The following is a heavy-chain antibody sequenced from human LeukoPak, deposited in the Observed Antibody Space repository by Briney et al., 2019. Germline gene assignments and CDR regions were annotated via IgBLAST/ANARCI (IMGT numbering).Heavy chain of an antibody. CDR3: ARGGEDIVVVPAAILDY. CDR2: INPSGGST. V-gene: IGHV1-46*01. CDR1: GYTFTSYY. D-gene: IGHD2-2*01. Sequence: GASVKVSFKASGYTFTSYYMHWVRPAPGQGLEWMGIINPSGGSTSYAQKFQGRVTMTRDTSTSTVYMELSSLRSEDTAVYYCARGGEDIVVVPAAILDYWGQGTLVTVSS. J-gene: IGHJ4*02.